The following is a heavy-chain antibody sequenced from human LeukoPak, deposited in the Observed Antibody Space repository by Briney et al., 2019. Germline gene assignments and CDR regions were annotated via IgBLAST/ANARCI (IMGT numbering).Heavy chain of an antibody. J-gene: IGHJ4*02. D-gene: IGHD5-18*01. V-gene: IGHV5-51*01. CDR2: IFPDDSDT. CDR3: ARWRGYSYGIDY. CDR1: GYTFTNFW. Sequence: GESLKISCEASGYTFTNFWIGWVRQMPGKGLEWMGIIFPDDSDTLYSPSFQGHVTISADKSISTAYLQWSSLKASDTAMYYCARWRGYSYGIDYWGQGTLVTVSS.